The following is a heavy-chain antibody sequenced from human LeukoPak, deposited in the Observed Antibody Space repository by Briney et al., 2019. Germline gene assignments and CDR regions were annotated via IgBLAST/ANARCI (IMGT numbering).Heavy chain of an antibody. CDR1: GYTFTGYY. CDR2: INPNSGGT. D-gene: IGHD6-19*01. J-gene: IGHJ4*02. CDR3: ARGGPSRGSGFYYFDY. Sequence: ASVKVSCKASGYTFTGYYMHWVRQAPGQGLEWMGWINPNSGGTNYAQKFQGRVTMTRDTSISTAYMELSRLRSDDTAVYYCARGGPSRGSGFYYFDYWGQGTLVTVSS. V-gene: IGHV1-2*02.